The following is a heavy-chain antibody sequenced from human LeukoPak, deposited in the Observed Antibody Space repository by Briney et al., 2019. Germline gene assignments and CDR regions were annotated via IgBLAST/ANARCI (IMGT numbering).Heavy chain of an antibody. D-gene: IGHD1-14*01. CDR1: GFTFSSYE. CDR2: IKQDGSEK. V-gene: IGHV3-7*01. CDR3: ARVSESEWCFDL. Sequence: GGSLRLSCAASGFTFSSYEMNWVRQAPGKGLEWVANIKQDGSEKYYVDSVKGRFTISRDNAKNSLNLQMNSLRAEDTAVYYCARVSESEWCFDLWGRGTLVTVSS. J-gene: IGHJ2*01.